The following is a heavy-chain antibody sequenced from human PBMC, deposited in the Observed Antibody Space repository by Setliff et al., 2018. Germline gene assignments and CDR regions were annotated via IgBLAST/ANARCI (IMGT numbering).Heavy chain of an antibody. Sequence: ASVKVSCKASGYTFISYGISWLRQAPGQGFEWMGWISPYSGETNYAQKFQDRLTVTADTSSKTTYMELRSLTSDDTAVYFCTRSRGPRVVLAADFDFWGQGTPVTVSS. D-gene: IGHD3-16*01. J-gene: IGHJ4*02. CDR2: ISPYSGET. V-gene: IGHV1-18*01. CDR3: TRSRGPRVVLAADFDF. CDR1: GYTFISYG.